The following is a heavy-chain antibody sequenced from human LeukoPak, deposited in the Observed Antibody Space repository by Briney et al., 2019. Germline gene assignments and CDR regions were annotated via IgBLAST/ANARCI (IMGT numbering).Heavy chain of an antibody. D-gene: IGHD1-1*01. CDR1: GGSISSGDYY. CDR3: ARAPRRTGTLDV. V-gene: IGHV4-30-4*08. CDR2: IYYSGST. J-gene: IGHJ6*04. Sequence: NPSETLSLTCTVSGGSISSGDYYWSWIRQPPGKGLEWIGYIYYSGSTYYNPSLKSRVTISVDTSKNQFSLKLSSVTAADTAVYYCARAPRRTGTLDVWGKGTTVTVSS.